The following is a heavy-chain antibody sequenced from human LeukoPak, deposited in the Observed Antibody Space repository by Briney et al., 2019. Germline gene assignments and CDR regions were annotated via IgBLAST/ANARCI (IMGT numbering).Heavy chain of an antibody. D-gene: IGHD6-6*01. CDR3: ARVSPKAALPHFDY. CDR2: ISYDGSNK. J-gene: IGHJ4*02. CDR1: GFTFSSYG. Sequence: GGSLRLSCAASGFTFSSYGMHWVRQAPGKGLEWVAVISYDGSNKYYADSVKGRFTISRDNSKNTLYLQMNRLRAEDTAVYYCARVSPKAALPHFDYWGQGTLVTVSS. V-gene: IGHV3-30*03.